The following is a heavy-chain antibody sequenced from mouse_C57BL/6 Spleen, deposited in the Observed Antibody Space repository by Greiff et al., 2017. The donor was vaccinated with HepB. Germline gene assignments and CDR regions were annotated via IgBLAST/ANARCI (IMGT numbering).Heavy chain of an antibody. J-gene: IGHJ2*01. CDR3: ASVTGTGYFDY. Sequence: EVQLVESGGGLVKPGGSLKLSCAASGFTFSSYAMSWVRQTPEKRLEWVATISDGGSYTYYPDNVKGRFTISRDNAKNNLYLQMSHLKSEDTAMYYCASVTGTGYFDYWGQGTTLTVSS. CDR2: ISDGGSYT. V-gene: IGHV5-4*01. CDR1: GFTFSSYA. D-gene: IGHD4-1*01.